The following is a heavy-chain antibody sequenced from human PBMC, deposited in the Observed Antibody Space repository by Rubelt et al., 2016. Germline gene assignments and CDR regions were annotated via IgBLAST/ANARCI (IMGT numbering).Heavy chain of an antibody. V-gene: IGHV3-7*01. Sequence: EVQLVESGGGLVQPGGSLRLSCAASGFTFKSYRMSWVRQAPGKGLEWVANIKQDGSESYYVDSVRGRFTISRDNYKNPLYLQMNSLRAEDTAVYDCGRDLSGDPYYSDYWGQGTLVTVSS. CDR2: IKQDGSES. J-gene: IGHJ4*02. CDR1: GFTFKSYR. CDR3: GRDLSGDPYYSDY. D-gene: IGHD7-27*01.